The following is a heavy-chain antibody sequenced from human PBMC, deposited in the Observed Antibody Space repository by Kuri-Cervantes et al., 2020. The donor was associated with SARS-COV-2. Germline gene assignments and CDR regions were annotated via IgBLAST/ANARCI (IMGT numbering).Heavy chain of an antibody. CDR3: ARGDVQSGVDAFDI. CDR1: GFTFSSYD. Sequence: GESLKISCAASGFTFSSYDMHWVRQATGKGLEWVSAIGTAGDTYYPGSVKGRFTISRENAKNSLYLQMNSLRAGDTAVYHCARGDVQSGVDAFDIWGQGTMVTVSS. CDR2: IGTAGDT. J-gene: IGHJ3*02. D-gene: IGHD1-1*01. V-gene: IGHV3-13*04.